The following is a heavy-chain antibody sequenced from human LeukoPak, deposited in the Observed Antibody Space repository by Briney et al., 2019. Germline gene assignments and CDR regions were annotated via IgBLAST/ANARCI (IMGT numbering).Heavy chain of an antibody. CDR2: IYPDDSDT. CDR1: GYSFTSYW. J-gene: IGHJ5*02. V-gene: IGHV5-51*01. D-gene: IGHD3-10*01. CDR3: ARLSIQGSSRWFDP. Sequence: GESLKISCKGSGYSFTSYWIGWVRAMPGKGLEWMGIIYPDDSDTRYSPSFQGQGAISADKSISTAFLQWSSMKASDTAMYYCARLSIQGSSRWFDPWGQGTLGPVSS.